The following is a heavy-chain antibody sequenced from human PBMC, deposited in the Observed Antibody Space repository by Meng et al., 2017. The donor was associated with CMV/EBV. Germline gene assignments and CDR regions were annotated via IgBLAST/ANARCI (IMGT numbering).Heavy chain of an antibody. CDR3: TKDRLVGATTGFDF. D-gene: IGHD1-26*01. Sequence: QGQLVDSEVGVVQPGGSLRLSCVASGFTFSTYGMHWVRQAPGKGLEWVTFIRYDGSRKYYADSVKGRFTISRDNSKNTLYLQMNNLRAEDTAVYYCTKDRLVGATTGFDFWGQGTLVTVSS. CDR2: IRYDGSRK. CDR1: GFTFSTYG. V-gene: IGHV3-30*02. J-gene: IGHJ4*02.